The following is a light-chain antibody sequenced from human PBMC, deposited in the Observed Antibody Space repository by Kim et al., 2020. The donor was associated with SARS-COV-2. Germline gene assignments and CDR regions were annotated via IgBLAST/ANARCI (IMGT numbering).Light chain of an antibody. CDR2: DAS. V-gene: IGKV1-33*01. CDR3: QQYDNVPRN. Sequence: DIQMTQSPSSLSASVGDRVTITCQASQDISNYLNWYHQKPGKAPKLLIYDASNLETGVPSRFSGSGSVTDFTFTISSLQPEDVATYYCQQYDNVPRNFGQGTRLEIK. J-gene: IGKJ5*01. CDR1: QDISNY.